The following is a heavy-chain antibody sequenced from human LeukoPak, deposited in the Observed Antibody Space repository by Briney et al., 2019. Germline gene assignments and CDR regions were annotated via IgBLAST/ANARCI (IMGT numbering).Heavy chain of an antibody. CDR1: GASISSSY. CDR3: VRGNYDNRGYSNAFDI. V-gene: IGHV4-59*01. J-gene: IGHJ3*02. D-gene: IGHD3-22*01. CDR2: IYYNGNT. Sequence: SEPLSLTCTVSGASISSSYWSWIRQPPGKRLEWIGYIYYNGNTNSNPSLKSRVTISADTPKNQFSLNLSSVTAADTAVYICVRGNYDNRGYSNAFDIWGQGAMVTVSS.